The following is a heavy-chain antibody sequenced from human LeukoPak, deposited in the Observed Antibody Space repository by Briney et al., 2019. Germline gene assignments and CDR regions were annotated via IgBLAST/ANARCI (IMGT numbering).Heavy chain of an antibody. CDR1: GFTFSSYG. CDR2: ISYDGSNK. J-gene: IGHJ4*02. Sequence: GRSLRLSCAASGFTFSSYGMHWVRQAPGKGLEWVAVISYDGSNKYYADSVKGRFTISRDNSKNTLYLQMNSLRAEDTAVYYCAKGPLVCGSYVWYFDYWGQGTLVTVSS. CDR3: AKGPLVCGSYVWYFDY. V-gene: IGHV3-30*18. D-gene: IGHD1-26*01.